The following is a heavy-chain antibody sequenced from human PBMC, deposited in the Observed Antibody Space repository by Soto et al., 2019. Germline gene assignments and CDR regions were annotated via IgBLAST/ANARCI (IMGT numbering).Heavy chain of an antibody. D-gene: IGHD2-15*01. Sequence: EVQLVESGGGLVQPGGSLRLSCAASGFSFSSYWMHWLRQVPGKGLVWVSRINGDGDYTNYADYVKGRFTISRDNAKNTLYLQMNRLRAEDTAVYYWARERGGYSYDFWGQGTLVTVSS. J-gene: IGHJ4*02. CDR3: ARERGGYSYDF. CDR1: GFSFSSYW. CDR2: INGDGDYT. V-gene: IGHV3-74*01.